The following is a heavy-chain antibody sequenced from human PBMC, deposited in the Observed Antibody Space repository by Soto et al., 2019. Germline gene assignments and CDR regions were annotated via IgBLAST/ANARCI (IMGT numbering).Heavy chain of an antibody. Sequence: SETLSLTCTVSGGSISSYYWSWIRQPPGKGLEWIGYIYYSGSTNYNPSLKSRVTISVDTSKNQFSLKLSSVTAADTAVYHCAGRSNGTLYDFWSGYWHYYGMDVWGQGTTVTVSS. J-gene: IGHJ6*02. D-gene: IGHD3-3*01. CDR1: GGSISSYY. V-gene: IGHV4-59*01. CDR2: IYYSGST. CDR3: AGRSNGTLYDFWSGYWHYYGMDV.